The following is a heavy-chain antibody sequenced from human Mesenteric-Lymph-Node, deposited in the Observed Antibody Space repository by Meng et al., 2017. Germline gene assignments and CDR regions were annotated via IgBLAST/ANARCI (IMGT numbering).Heavy chain of an antibody. J-gene: IGHJ4*02. CDR3: ARGQHSSGWYYPSSPFDY. V-gene: IGHV1-8*01. CDR1: EYTFTSYD. Sequence: QGQLVQCGAEGKKPGASGKVSCKASEYTFTSYDITWVRQATGQGLEWMGWMNPNSGNTGYAQKFQGRVTMTRNTSISTAYMELRSLRSEDTAVYYCARGQHSSGWYYPSSPFDYWSQGTLVTVSS. D-gene: IGHD6-19*01. CDR2: MNPNSGNT.